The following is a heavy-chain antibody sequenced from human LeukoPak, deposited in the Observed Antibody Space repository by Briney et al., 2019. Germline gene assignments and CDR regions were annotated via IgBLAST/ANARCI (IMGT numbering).Heavy chain of an antibody. CDR1: GYTFTGYY. Sequence: ASVKVSCKASGYTFTGYYIHWLRQAPGQGLEWMGWINPNSGGTNYAQKFQGRVTMTRDTSISTACMELSRLRSDDTAVYYCARLMMKNTAMVLSHPNWGQGTLVTVSS. J-gene: IGHJ4*02. CDR3: ARLMMKNTAMVLSHPN. CDR2: INPNSGGT. D-gene: IGHD5-18*01. V-gene: IGHV1-2*02.